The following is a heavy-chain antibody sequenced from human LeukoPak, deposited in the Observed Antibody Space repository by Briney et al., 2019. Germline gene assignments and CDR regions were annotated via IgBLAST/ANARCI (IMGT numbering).Heavy chain of an antibody. V-gene: IGHV1-3*01. CDR2: INAGNGYT. Sequence: GASVKVSCKTSGYVFSDSAMHWVRQAPGQRLEWMGWINAGNGYTRYPQKFQGRVIMTRDTSASTVYMQLRSLRSEDTAVYYCARGANYYDSSGSSNWLDPWGRGTLVTVSS. J-gene: IGHJ5*02. D-gene: IGHD3-22*01. CDR3: ARGANYYDSSGSSNWLDP. CDR1: GYVFSDSA.